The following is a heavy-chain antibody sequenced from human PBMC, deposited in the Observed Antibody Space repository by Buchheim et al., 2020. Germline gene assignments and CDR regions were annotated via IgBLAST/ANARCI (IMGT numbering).Heavy chain of an antibody. Sequence: EVQLVQSGAEVKKPGESLKISCKGSGYSFTSYWIGWVRQMPGKGLEWMGIIYPGDSDTRYSPSFQGQVTISADKSISTAYLQWSSLKASDTAMYYCARQPVAYYYDSSGSQLRAFDYWGQGTLVTVSS. CDR1: GYSFTSYW. V-gene: IGHV5-51*01. CDR2: IYPGDSDT. D-gene: IGHD3-22*01. CDR3: ARQPVAYYYDSSGSQLRAFDY. J-gene: IGHJ4*02.